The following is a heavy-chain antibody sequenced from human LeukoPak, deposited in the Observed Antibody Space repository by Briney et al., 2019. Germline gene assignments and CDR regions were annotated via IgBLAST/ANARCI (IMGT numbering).Heavy chain of an antibody. V-gene: IGHV4-59*08. D-gene: IGHD4-17*01. CDR3: ARHNYGDYFPALSLDY. CDR2: IYYSGST. Sequence: SETLSHTCTVSGDSISDYYWSWIRQPPGKGLEWIGYIYYSGSTNYNPSLKSRVTISVDTSKNQFSLKLRSVTAADTAVYYCARHNYGDYFPALSLDYWGQGTLVTVSS. CDR1: GDSISDYY. J-gene: IGHJ4*02.